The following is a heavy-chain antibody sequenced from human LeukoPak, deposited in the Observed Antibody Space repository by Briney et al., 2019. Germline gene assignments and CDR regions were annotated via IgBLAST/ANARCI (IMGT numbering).Heavy chain of an antibody. CDR3: AKEAYYYDSRRGGFDP. CDR2: IRYDGSNK. CDR1: GFTFSSYG. D-gene: IGHD3-22*01. Sequence: GGSLRVSCAASGFTFSSYGMHWVRQAPGKGLEWVAFIRYDGSNKYYVDSVKVRFTISRDNSKNTLYLQMNSLRAEDTAVYYCAKEAYYYDSRRGGFDPWGQGTLVTVSS. V-gene: IGHV3-30*02. J-gene: IGHJ5*02.